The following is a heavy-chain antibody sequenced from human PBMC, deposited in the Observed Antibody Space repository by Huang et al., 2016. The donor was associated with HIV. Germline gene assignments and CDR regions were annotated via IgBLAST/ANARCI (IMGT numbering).Heavy chain of an antibody. Sequence: GFTFSSYSMNWVRQAPGKGLEWVASISSSSYIYYADSVKGRFTISRDNAKNSLYLQMSSLRAEDTAVYYCATAPPYYYDSSGYYYGQDYWGQGTLVTVSS. J-gene: IGHJ4*02. CDR2: ISSSSYI. CDR1: GFTFSSYS. D-gene: IGHD3-22*01. V-gene: IGHV3-21*01. CDR3: ATAPPYYYDSSGYYYGQDY.